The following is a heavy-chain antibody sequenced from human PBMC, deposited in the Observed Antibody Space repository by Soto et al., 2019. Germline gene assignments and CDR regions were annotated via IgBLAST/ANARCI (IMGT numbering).Heavy chain of an antibody. V-gene: IGHV4-34*01. D-gene: IGHD1-1*01. CDR2: MSHSGGT. CDR1: GGSVSGANYY. Sequence: QVQLQQWGAGLLKPSETLSLTCAVYGGSVSGANYYWSWIRQPPGKGLEWIGEMSHSGGTHFNPCHKSRVTISVDTSTKQFSLKMSSVTAADTALYYCARVERGTATTVVDAFDIWGPGTMVTVSS. CDR3: ARVERGTATTVVDAFDI. J-gene: IGHJ3*02.